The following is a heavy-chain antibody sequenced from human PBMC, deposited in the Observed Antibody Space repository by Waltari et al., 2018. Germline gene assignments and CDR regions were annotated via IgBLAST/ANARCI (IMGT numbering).Heavy chain of an antibody. D-gene: IGHD3-10*01. V-gene: IGHV3-23*01. CDR2: ISGSGGST. Sequence: EMQLLESGGGLVQPGGSVRPAWGASGFPFNDPAMRWVRQSPGEGLEWVSVISGSGGSTHYADSVKGRFTISRDSSKDTVHLQMNSLRGDDTAVYYCARGVDPYGSGSYLDFWGQGTLVTVSS. CDR3: ARGVDPYGSGSYLDF. J-gene: IGHJ4*02. CDR1: GFPFNDPA.